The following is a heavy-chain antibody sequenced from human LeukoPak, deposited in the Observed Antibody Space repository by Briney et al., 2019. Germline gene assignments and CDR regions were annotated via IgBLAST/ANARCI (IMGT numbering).Heavy chain of an antibody. V-gene: IGHV3-21*01. D-gene: IGHD6-13*01. CDR2: FSSRSDYI. Sequence: GGSLRLSCAASGSSFTYYTMNWVRQAPGKGLEWVSSFSSRSDYIYYADSVKGRFTISRDNAKNSLYLQMDSLRAEDTAVYYCASGLQRYTVSWPFDSRGQGTLVTVSS. CDR1: GSSFTYYT. J-gene: IGHJ4*02. CDR3: ASGLQRYTVSWPFDS.